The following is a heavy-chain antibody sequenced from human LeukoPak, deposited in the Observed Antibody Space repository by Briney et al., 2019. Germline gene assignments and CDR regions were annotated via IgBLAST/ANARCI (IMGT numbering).Heavy chain of an antibody. J-gene: IGHJ6*03. Sequence: SETLSLTCTVSGGSISSYYWSRIRQPPGKGLEWIGYIYYSGSTDNNPSLKSRVTISVDTSKNQFSLKLSSVTAADTAVYYCARGPNGWWLRDGYYYYMDVWGKGTTVTVSS. D-gene: IGHD2-15*01. CDR2: IYYSGST. V-gene: IGHV4-59*01. CDR1: GGSISSYY. CDR3: ARGPNGWWLRDGYYYYMDV.